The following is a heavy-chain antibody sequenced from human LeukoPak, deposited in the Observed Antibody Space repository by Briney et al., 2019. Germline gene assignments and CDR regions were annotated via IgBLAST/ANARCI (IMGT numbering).Heavy chain of an antibody. V-gene: IGHV3-23*01. CDR1: GFTFSSYG. D-gene: IGHD6-19*01. Sequence: GSLRLSCAASGFTFSSYGMSWVRQAPGKGLEWVSAISGSGGSTYYADSVKGRFTISRDNSKNTLYLQMNSLRAEDTAVYYCAKVGSQYSSGRLDYWGQGTLVTVSS. CDR2: ISGSGGST. J-gene: IGHJ4*02. CDR3: AKVGSQYSSGRLDY.